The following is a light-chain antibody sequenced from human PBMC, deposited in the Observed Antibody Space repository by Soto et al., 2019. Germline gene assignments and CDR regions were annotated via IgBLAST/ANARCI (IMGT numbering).Light chain of an antibody. CDR3: QQSFTTPYT. Sequence: DIQMIQSPSSLSASVGDRVTVTCRSSHSISPYLNWYQQKPGRAPTLLIYAASSLQIGVPSRFNGSGSGTDFTLTISSLQPEDFATYYCQQSFTTPYTFGQGTRLGI. CDR1: HSISPY. J-gene: IGKJ2*01. CDR2: AAS. V-gene: IGKV1-39*01.